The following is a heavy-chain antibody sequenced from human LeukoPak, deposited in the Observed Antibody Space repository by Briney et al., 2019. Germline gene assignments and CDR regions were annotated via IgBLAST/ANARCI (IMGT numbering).Heavy chain of an antibody. CDR2: ISAYNGNT. Sequence: ASVKVSCKASGYTFTSYGISWGRQAPGQGLEWMGWISAYNGNTNYAQKLQGRVTMNTDTSTSTAYMELRSLRSDDTAVYYCARDLMGTYATYYYDSSGYKAAIQDYYFDCWGQGTLVTVSS. CDR3: ARDLMGTYATYYYDSSGYKAAIQDYYFDC. V-gene: IGHV1-18*01. CDR1: GYTFTSYG. J-gene: IGHJ4*02. D-gene: IGHD3-22*01.